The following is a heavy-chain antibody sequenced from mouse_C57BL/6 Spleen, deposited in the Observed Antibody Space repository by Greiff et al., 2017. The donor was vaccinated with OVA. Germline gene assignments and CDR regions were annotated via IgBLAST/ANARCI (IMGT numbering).Heavy chain of an antibody. CDR3: ARYDYSNYYAMGY. J-gene: IGHJ4*01. CDR1: GYAFSSSW. V-gene: IGHV1-82*01. CDR2: IYPGDGDT. D-gene: IGHD2-5*01. Sequence: QVQLQQSGPELVKPGASVTISCKASGYAFSSSWMNWVKQRPGKGLEWIGRIYPGDGDTNYNGKFKGKATLTADKSSSTAYMQLSSLTSEDSAVYFWARYDYSNYYAMGYWGQGTSVTVSS.